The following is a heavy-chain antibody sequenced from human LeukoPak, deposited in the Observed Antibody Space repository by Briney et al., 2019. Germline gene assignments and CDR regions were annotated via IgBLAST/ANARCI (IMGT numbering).Heavy chain of an antibody. CDR3: TTDYGGNSGVSG. J-gene: IGHJ4*02. Sequence: GGSLRLSCTASGFTFGDYAMGWFRQAPGKGLEWVGFIRSKAYGGTTEYAASVKGRFTISRDDSKSIAYLQMNSLKTEDTAVYYCTTDYGGNSGVSGWGQGTLVTVSS. CDR1: GFTFGDYA. D-gene: IGHD4-23*01. CDR2: IRSKAYGGTT. V-gene: IGHV3-49*03.